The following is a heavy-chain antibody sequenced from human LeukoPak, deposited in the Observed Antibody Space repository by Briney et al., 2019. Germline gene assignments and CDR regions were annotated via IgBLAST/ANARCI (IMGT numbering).Heavy chain of an antibody. CDR2: ISWNSGSI. CDR3: AKDRRQWLTNDFDS. V-gene: IGHV3-9*01. D-gene: IGHD6-19*01. CDR1: GFTFDDYA. J-gene: IGHJ4*02. Sequence: PGGSLRLSCASSGFTFDDYAMHWVRQAPGKGLEWVSGISWNSGSIGYADSVKGRFTISRDNAKNSLYLQMNSLRAEDTALYYCAKDRRQWLTNDFDSWGQGTLVTVSS.